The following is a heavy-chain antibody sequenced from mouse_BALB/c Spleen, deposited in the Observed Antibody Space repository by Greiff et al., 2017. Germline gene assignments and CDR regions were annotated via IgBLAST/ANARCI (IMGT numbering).Heavy chain of an antibody. CDR3: AREPITTVGYFDY. J-gene: IGHJ2*01. CDR2: IWAGGST. Sequence: VMLVESGPGLVAPSQSLSITCTVSGFSLTSYGVHWVRQPPGKGLEWLGVIWAGGSTNYNSALMSRLSISKDNSKSQVFLKMNSLQTDDTAMYYCAREPITTVGYFDYWGQGTTLTVSS. D-gene: IGHD1-1*01. CDR1: GFSLTSYG. V-gene: IGHV2-9*02.